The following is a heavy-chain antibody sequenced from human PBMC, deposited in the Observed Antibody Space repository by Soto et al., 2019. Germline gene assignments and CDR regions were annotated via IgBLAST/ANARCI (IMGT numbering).Heavy chain of an antibody. CDR1: GYSISSGYY. V-gene: IGHV4-38-2*01. CDR2: IYHSGST. Sequence: SETLSLTCAVSGYSISSGYYWGWIRQPPGKGLEWIGSIYHSGSTYYNPSLKSRVTISVDTSKNQFSLKLSSVTAADTAVYYCARADGYCSSTSCPSYYYYYGMDVWGQGTTVT. J-gene: IGHJ6*02. D-gene: IGHD2-2*01. CDR3: ARADGYCSSTSCPSYYYYYGMDV.